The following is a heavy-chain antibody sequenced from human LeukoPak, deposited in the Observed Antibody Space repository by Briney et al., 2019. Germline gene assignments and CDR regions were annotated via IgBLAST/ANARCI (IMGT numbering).Heavy chain of an antibody. J-gene: IGHJ6*02. CDR3: ARDREHTNFFYGMDV. V-gene: IGHV3-48*01. CDR2: ISSRSSVM. D-gene: IGHD1/OR15-1a*01. Sequence: PGGSLRLSCAASGFTFSSYSMNWVRQAPGKGLEWVSHISSRSSVMYYADSVKGRITISRDDAKNSLYLQLNSLRAEDTAVYYCARDREHTNFFYGMDVWGQGTTVTVSS. CDR1: GFTFSSYS.